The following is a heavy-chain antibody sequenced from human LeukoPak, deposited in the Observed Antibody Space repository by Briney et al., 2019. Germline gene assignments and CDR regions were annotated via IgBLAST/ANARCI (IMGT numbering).Heavy chain of an antibody. D-gene: IGHD3-3*01. CDR3: ASNSITIFAGY. CDR1: GGSISSSSYY. Sequence: PSETLSLTCTVSGGSISSSSYYWGWIRQPPGKGLEWIGSIYYSGSTYYNPSLKSRVTISVDTSKNQFSLKLSSVPAADTAVYYCASNSITIFAGYWGQGTLVTVSS. CDR2: IYYSGST. J-gene: IGHJ4*02. V-gene: IGHV4-39*07.